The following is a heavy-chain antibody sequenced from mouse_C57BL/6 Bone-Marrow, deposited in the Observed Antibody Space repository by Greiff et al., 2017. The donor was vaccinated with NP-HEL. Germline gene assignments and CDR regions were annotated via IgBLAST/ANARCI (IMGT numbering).Heavy chain of an antibody. Sequence: VQLQQFGAELARPGASVKLSCKASGYTFTSYGISWVKQRTGQGLEWIGEIYPRSGNTYYNEKFKGKATLTADKSSSTAYMELRSLTSEDSAVYFCARFGYGSSYWGQGTTLTVSS. J-gene: IGHJ2*01. CDR1: GYTFTSYG. D-gene: IGHD1-1*01. V-gene: IGHV1-81*01. CDR3: ARFGYGSSY. CDR2: IYPRSGNT.